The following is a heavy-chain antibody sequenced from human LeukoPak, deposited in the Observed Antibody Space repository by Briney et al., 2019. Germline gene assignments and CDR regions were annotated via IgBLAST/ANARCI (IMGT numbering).Heavy chain of an antibody. Sequence: QTGGSLRLSRAASGFTFSSYAMHWVRQAPGKGLEWVAVISYDGSNKYYADSVKGRFTISRDNSKNTLYLQMNSLRAEDTAVYYCARESGYYLDYWGQGTLVTVSS. CDR2: ISYDGSNK. J-gene: IGHJ4*02. CDR1: GFTFSSYA. V-gene: IGHV3-30-3*01. CDR3: ARESGYYLDY. D-gene: IGHD3-3*01.